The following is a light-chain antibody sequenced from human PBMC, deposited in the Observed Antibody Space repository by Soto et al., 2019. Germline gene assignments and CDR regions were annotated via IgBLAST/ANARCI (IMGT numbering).Light chain of an antibody. V-gene: IGLV2-11*01. CDR3: CSYAGSYTLV. Sequence: QSALTQPRSVSGSPGQSVTISCTGTSSDVGGYKYVSWYQKYPGKAPTLMIYDVSKRPSGVPDRFSGSKSGNTASLTISGLQAEDEADYYCCSYAGSYTLVFGGGTKLTVL. CDR1: SSDVGGYKY. CDR2: DVS. J-gene: IGLJ3*02.